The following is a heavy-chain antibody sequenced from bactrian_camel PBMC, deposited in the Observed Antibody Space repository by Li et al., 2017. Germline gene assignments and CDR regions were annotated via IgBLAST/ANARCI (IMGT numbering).Heavy chain of an antibody. CDR1: GFTFSTYE. V-gene: IGHV3S25*01. J-gene: IGHJ7*01. Sequence: QLVESGGGLVQPGGPLRLSCAASGFTFSTYEMYWVRQVTGKGLEWVSVITRGGDTAYYPDSLRGRFTISRDNAKNTVYLQIESLKPEDTAVYYCASADRSERKQSYNGMDYWGQGTQVTVS. CDR2: ITRGGDTA.